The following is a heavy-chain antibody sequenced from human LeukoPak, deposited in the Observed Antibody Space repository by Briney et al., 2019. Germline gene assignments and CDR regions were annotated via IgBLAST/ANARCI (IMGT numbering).Heavy chain of an antibody. CDR3: ARGGVVTATRTTIDI. CDR1: GFTFSSYS. Sequence: PGGSLRLSCAAPGFTFSSYSMNWVRQAPGKGLEWVSYISSSSSTIYYADSVKGRFTISRDNAKNSLYLQMNSLRAEDTAVYYCARGGVVTATRTTIDIWGQGTMVTVSS. V-gene: IGHV3-48*04. J-gene: IGHJ3*02. CDR2: ISSSSSTI. D-gene: IGHD2-21*02.